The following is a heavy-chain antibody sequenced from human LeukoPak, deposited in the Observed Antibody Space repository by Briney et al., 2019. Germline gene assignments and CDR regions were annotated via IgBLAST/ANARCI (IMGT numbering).Heavy chain of an antibody. CDR2: IIPIFGTA. Sequence: SVKVSCKASGGTFSSYAISWVRQAPGQGLEWMGRIIPIFGTANYAQKFQGRVTITTDESTSTAYMELSSLRSEDTAVYYCARDPVYGDYGVEYFQHWGQGTLVTVSS. CDR3: ARDPVYGDYGVEYFQH. CDR1: GGTFSSYA. V-gene: IGHV1-69*05. J-gene: IGHJ1*01. D-gene: IGHD4-17*01.